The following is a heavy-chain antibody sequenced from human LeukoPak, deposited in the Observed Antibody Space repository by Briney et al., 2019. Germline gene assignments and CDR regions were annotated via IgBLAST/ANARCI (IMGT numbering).Heavy chain of an antibody. CDR2: IYYSGST. D-gene: IGHD2-2*01. CDR3: ARRYCGSTSCYFHFDY. V-gene: IGHV4-59*01. J-gene: IGHJ4*02. CDR1: GGSISSYY. Sequence: ASETLSLTCTVSGGSISSYYWSWIRQPPGKGLEWIGYIYYSGSTNYNPSLKSRVTISVDTSKNQFSLKLSSVTAADTAVYYCARRYCGSTSCYFHFDYWGQGTLVTVSS.